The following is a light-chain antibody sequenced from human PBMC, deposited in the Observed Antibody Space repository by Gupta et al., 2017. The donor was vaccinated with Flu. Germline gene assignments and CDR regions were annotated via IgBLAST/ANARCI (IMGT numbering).Light chain of an antibody. J-gene: IGKJ1*01. CDR1: QSSESW. V-gene: IGKV1-5*03. Sequence: GDRITTPCRASQSSESWLAWYQQKPGKAPKLLTYKASNLESGVTSRFSGSGSGTEFTLTISSLQPDDFATYYCQQYRSYPWTFGQGTTVEIQ. CDR2: KAS. CDR3: QQYRSYPWT.